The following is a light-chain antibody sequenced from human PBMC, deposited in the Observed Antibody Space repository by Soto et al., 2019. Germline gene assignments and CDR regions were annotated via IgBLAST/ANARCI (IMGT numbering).Light chain of an antibody. V-gene: IGKV3-11*01. CDR1: QSVSSY. CDR3: QQRSNWQGAT. J-gene: IGKJ4*01. Sequence: EIVVTQSPATLSLSPGERATLSCRASQSVSSYLAWSQQKPGQAPRLLIYDASNRATGIPARFSGSGSGTDFTLTISSLEPEDFAVYYCQQRSNWQGATFGGGTKVDIK. CDR2: DAS.